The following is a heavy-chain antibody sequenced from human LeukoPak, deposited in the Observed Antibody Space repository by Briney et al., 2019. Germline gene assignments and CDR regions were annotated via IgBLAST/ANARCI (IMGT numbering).Heavy chain of an antibody. J-gene: IGHJ4*02. Sequence: PSETLSLTCTVSGGSISSSSYYWGWIRQPPGKGLEWIGSIYHSGSTYYNPSLKSRVTISVDTSKNQFSLKLRSVTAADTAVYYCARVTGYTIEDYFDYWGQGTLVTVSS. CDR1: GGSISSSSYY. CDR3: ARVTGYTIEDYFDY. D-gene: IGHD3-9*01. V-gene: IGHV4-39*07. CDR2: IYHSGST.